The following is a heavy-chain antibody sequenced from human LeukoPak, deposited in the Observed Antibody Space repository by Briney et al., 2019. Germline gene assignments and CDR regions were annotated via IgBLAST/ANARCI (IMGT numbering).Heavy chain of an antibody. J-gene: IGHJ4*02. CDR3: ARLRYFDWSPFDY. D-gene: IGHD3-9*01. Sequence: WETLSLTCAVFGGSFSGYYWGWFRQPPGRGLEWIGEINHSGSTNHNPSLKSRVTISVDTSKNQFSLKPSSVTAADTAVYYCARLRYFDWSPFDYWGQGTLVTVSS. V-gene: IGHV4-34*01. CDR1: GGSFSGYY. CDR2: INHSGST.